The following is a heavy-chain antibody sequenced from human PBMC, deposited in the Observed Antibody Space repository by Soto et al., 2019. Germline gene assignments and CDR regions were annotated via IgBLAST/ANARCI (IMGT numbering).Heavy chain of an antibody. D-gene: IGHD3-9*01. V-gene: IGHV3-23*01. Sequence: GGSLRLSCAASGFSFSSYAMIWVRQAPGKGLEWVSGVGGSGEYTYYADSVKGRFTISRDNSKNTVYLQISSLRAEDTAVYYCAKVLTGYYYYFEYWGQGTLVTVSS. CDR2: VGGSGEYT. CDR3: AKVLTGYYYYFEY. CDR1: GFSFSSYA. J-gene: IGHJ4*02.